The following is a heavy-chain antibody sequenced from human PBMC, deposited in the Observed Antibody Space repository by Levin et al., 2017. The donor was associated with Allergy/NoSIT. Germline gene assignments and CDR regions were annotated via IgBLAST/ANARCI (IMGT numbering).Heavy chain of an antibody. J-gene: IGHJ4*02. CDR2: IYFDGSKT. Sequence: LSLTCAASGFPFSAYGMHWIRQGPGKGLEWVAFIYFDGSKTYYVDSVEGRFTISRDNSKNTVYLQMDSLRGDDTAVYYCARDRSGNYFYFWGQGTQVTVSS. CDR3: ARDRSGNYFYF. D-gene: IGHD2/OR15-2a*01. CDR1: GFPFSAYG. V-gene: IGHV3-33*01.